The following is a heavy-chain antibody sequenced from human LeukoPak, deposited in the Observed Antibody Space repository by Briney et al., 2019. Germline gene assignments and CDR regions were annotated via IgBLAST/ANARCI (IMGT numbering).Heavy chain of an antibody. Sequence: SETLSLTCTVSDYSISSGYGYYWGWIRQPPGKGLEWIGSIYYSGSTYYNPSLKSRVTISVDTSKNQFSLKLSSVTAADTAVYYCVREPQGHIVGAVIDYWGQGTLVTVSS. CDR2: IYYSGST. D-gene: IGHD1-26*01. CDR3: VREPQGHIVGAVIDY. V-gene: IGHV4-38-2*02. J-gene: IGHJ4*02. CDR1: DYSISSGYGYY.